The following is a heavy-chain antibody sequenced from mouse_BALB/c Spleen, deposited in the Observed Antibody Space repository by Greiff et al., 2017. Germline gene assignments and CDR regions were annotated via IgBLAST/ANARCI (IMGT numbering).Heavy chain of an antibody. CDR2: ISSGGSYT. Sequence: EVQVVESGGGLVKPGGSLKLSCAASGFTFSSYAMSWVRQTPEQRLEWVATISSGGSYTYYPDSVKGRFTISRDNAKNTLYLQMSSLRSEDTAMYYCARHDFDYWGQGTTLTVSA. V-gene: IGHV5-9-3*01. CDR3: ARHDFDY. CDR1: GFTFSSYA. J-gene: IGHJ2*01.